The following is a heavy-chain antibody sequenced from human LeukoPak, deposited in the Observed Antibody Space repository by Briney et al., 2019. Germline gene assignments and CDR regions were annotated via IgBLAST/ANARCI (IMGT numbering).Heavy chain of an antibody. V-gene: IGHV4-4*02. J-gene: IGHJ6*03. CDR3: ARDRIAARRASYYYYYMDV. Sequence: ASGTLSLTCAVSGGSISSSNWWSWVRQPPGKGLEWIGEIYHSGSTNYNPSLKSRVTISVDTSKNQSSLKLSSVTAADTAVYYCARDRIAARRASYYYYYMDVWGKGTTVTVSS. CDR1: GGSISSSNW. D-gene: IGHD6-6*01. CDR2: IYHSGST.